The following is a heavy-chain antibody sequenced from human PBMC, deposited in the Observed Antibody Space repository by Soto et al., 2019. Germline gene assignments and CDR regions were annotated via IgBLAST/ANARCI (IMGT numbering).Heavy chain of an antibody. D-gene: IGHD3-9*01. Sequence: PGESXKISCKGSGYSFTSYWIGWVSQMPGKGLEWMGIIYPGDSDTRYSPSFQGQVTISADKSISTAYLQWSSLKASDTAMYYCARLGDIFTGSWGPVQGYYYYYYLDVWGKGTTVTVSS. CDR2: IYPGDSDT. CDR1: GYSFTSYW. CDR3: ARLGDIFTGSWGPVQGYYYYYYLDV. J-gene: IGHJ6*03. V-gene: IGHV5-51*01.